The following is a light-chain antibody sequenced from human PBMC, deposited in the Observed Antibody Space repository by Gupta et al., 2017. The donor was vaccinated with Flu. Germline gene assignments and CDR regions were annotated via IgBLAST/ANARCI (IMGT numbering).Light chain of an antibody. J-gene: IGKJ3*01. CDR3: QQYDGTLPT. CDR1: QSVLYSSNNKNY. Sequence: DIVMTQSPDSLAVSLGEGATINCKSSQSVLYSSNNKNYLAWYQQKPGQPPKLLIYWASTRESGVPDRFSGSGSGTDFTLTISSLQAEDVAVYYCQQYDGTLPTFGHGTKVDVK. CDR2: WAS. V-gene: IGKV4-1*01.